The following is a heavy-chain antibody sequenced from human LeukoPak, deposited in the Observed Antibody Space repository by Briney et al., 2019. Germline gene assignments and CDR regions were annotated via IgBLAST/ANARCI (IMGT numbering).Heavy chain of an antibody. CDR3: ARRVGTFPNLYFDY. Sequence: GGSLRLSCAASGFPFSSYAMSWVRQAPGNGLEWVSTVSSNGGNTYYADSVRGRFTISRDNSKSTQLLQMNSLGAEDTAVYYCARRVGTFPNLYFDYWGQGALVTVSS. CDR1: GFPFSSYA. D-gene: IGHD1-1*01. J-gene: IGHJ4*02. CDR2: VSSNGGNT. V-gene: IGHV3-23*01.